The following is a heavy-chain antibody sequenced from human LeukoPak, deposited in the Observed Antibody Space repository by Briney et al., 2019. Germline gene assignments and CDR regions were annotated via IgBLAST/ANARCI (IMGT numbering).Heavy chain of an antibody. J-gene: IGHJ4*02. CDR3: ATPHKYFDFWSGYCPFDN. CDR1: GGTFSNYA. D-gene: IGHD3-3*01. CDR2: IIAISGTP. Sequence: GASVKLSCKASGGTFSNYAISWVRQAPGQGLEWMGGIIAISGTPNYAQNFQDRLTITADESTRTAYMELNSLRSEDTAVYYCATPHKYFDFWSGYCPFDNWGQGTLATDSS. V-gene: IGHV1-69*13.